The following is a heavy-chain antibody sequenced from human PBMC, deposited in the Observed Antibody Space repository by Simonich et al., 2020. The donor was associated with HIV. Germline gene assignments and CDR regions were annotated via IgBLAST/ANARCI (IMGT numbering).Heavy chain of an antibody. V-gene: IGHV4-34*01. Sequence: QVQLQQWGAGLLKPSETLSLTCAVYRGSFSRYYSSGPRQPPGKGLEWIGEINHSGSTTDTPAPQGRVTISVDTSKSQFSLTLSSGTAADTAVYYCARRTWEAAGTKYYYGMDVWGQGTTVTVSS. CDR2: INHSGST. D-gene: IGHD6-13*01. J-gene: IGHJ6*02. CDR3: ARRTWEAAGTKYYYGMDV. CDR1: RGSFSRYY.